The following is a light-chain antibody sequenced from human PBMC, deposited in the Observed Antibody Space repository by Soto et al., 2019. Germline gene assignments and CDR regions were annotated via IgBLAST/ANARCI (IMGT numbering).Light chain of an antibody. CDR1: RSNIGSAI. CDR2: MNS. V-gene: IGLV1-44*01. Sequence: QSVLTQPPSLSGTPGQTVTISCIGSRSNIGSAIVHWYQQVPGTAPKHLIYMNSQRPSGVPDRFSGSKSGTSASLTISGLQAEDEADYYCCSYAGSYSWVFGGGTKLTVL. J-gene: IGLJ3*02. CDR3: CSYAGSYSWV.